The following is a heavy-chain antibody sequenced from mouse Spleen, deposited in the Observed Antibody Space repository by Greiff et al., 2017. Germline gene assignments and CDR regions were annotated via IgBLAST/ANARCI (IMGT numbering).Heavy chain of an antibody. CDR1: GFTFSSYA. CDR3: ARDGTFDY. Sequence: EVQVVESGGGLVKRGGSLKLSCAASGFTFSSYAMSWVRQTPEKRLEWVATISSGGGNTYYPDSVKGRFTISRDNAKNTLYLQMSSLKSEDTAMYYCARDGTFDYWGQGTTLTVSS. D-gene: IGHD2-1*01. V-gene: IGHV5-9-3*01. J-gene: IGHJ2*01. CDR2: ISSGGGNT.